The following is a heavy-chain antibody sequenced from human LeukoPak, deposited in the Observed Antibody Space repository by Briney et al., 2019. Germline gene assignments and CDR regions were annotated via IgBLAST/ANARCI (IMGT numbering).Heavy chain of an antibody. CDR3: ARALNRHIGAFEY. J-gene: IGHJ4*02. CDR1: GFTFGDYA. D-gene: IGHD4/OR15-4a*01. CDR2: IYADFDNT. V-gene: IGHV3-23*03. Sequence: GGSLRLSCVASGFTFGDYAMNWVRQAPGKGLEWVSVIYADFDNTDYADSVKGRFTISRDNSKNTLYLHMNSLRVEDTATYFCARALNRHIGAFEYWGQGALVTVSS.